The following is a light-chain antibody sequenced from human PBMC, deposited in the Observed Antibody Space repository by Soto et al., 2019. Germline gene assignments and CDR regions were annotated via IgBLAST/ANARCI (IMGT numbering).Light chain of an antibody. CDR3: QQDKNWPPLT. CDR1: TSVSYN. V-gene: IGKV3-15*01. Sequence: EIVMPQSPATLSVSPGETATLSCRASTSVSYNLAWYQQKPGQGPRLLIYGAFTRATGIPARFSGSGSGTDFKLTISSLQSEDFAVYYCQQDKNWPPLTFGGGTKVEIK. J-gene: IGKJ4*01. CDR2: GAF.